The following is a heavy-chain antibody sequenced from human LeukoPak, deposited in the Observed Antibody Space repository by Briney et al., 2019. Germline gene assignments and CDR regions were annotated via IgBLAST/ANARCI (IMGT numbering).Heavy chain of an antibody. CDR2: ISWNSGSI. V-gene: IGHV3-9*01. D-gene: IGHD1-26*01. CDR1: GFTFDDYA. J-gene: IGHJ4*02. Sequence: GRSLRLSCAASGFTFDDYAMHWVRQAPGKGLEWVSGISWNSGSIGYADSVKGRFTISRDNAKNSLYLQMNSLRAADTAVYFCAKALVGAIALDSWGQGTLVSVSS. CDR3: AKALVGAIALDS.